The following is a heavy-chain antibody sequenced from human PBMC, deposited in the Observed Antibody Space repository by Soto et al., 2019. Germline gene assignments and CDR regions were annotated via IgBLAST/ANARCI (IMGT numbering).Heavy chain of an antibody. Sequence: EVQLVESGGGLVQPGGSLRLSCAASGFTFSSYEMNWVRQAPGKGLEWVSYISSSGSTIYYADSVKGRFTISRDNAKNSLYLQMNSLRAEDTAVYYCARSDDSSGYYPFDYWGQGTLVTVSS. CDR1: GFTFSSYE. D-gene: IGHD3-22*01. V-gene: IGHV3-48*03. CDR2: ISSSGSTI. J-gene: IGHJ4*02. CDR3: ARSDDSSGYYPFDY.